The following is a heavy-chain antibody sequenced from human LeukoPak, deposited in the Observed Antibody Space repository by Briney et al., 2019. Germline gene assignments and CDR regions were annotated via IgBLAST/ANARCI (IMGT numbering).Heavy chain of an antibody. J-gene: IGHJ6*03. CDR3: AREVTGTMVRGAYYMDV. V-gene: IGHV1-58*02. CDR1: GFTFTSSA. D-gene: IGHD3-10*01. CDR2: IVVGSGNT. Sequence: SVKVSCKASGFTFTSSAMQWVRQARGQRLEWIGWIVVGSGNTNYAQKFQERVTITRDMSTSTAYMELSSLRSEDTAVYYCAREVTGTMVRGAYYMDVWGKGTTVTVSS.